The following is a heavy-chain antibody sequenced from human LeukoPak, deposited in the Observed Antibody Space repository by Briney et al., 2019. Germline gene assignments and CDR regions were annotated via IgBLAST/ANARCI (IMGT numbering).Heavy chain of an antibody. CDR1: GFTFSSYE. D-gene: IGHD6-19*01. V-gene: IGHV3-48*03. Sequence: GGSLRLSCAASGFTFSSYEMNWVRQAPGKGLEWVSYISTTGSSIYYADAVKGRFTISRDNVKNLLYLQMNSLRADDTAVYYCARVQRGIAVALDYWGQGTLATVSS. CDR3: ARVQRGIAVALDY. CDR2: ISTTGSSI. J-gene: IGHJ4*02.